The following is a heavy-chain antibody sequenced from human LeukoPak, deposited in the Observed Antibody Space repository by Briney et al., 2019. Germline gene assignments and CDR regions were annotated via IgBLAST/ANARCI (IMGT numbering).Heavy chain of an antibody. CDR1: GFTFSSYS. D-gene: IGHD3-3*01. CDR2: ISSSSSYI. V-gene: IGHV3-21*01. CDR3: ARVNPITIFGVVDNDY. Sequence: GGSLRLSCAASGFTFSSYSMNWVRQAPGKGLEWVSSISSSSSYIYYADSVKGRFTISRDNAKNSLYLQMNSLRAEDTAVYYCARVNPITIFGVVDNDYWGQGTLVTVSS. J-gene: IGHJ4*02.